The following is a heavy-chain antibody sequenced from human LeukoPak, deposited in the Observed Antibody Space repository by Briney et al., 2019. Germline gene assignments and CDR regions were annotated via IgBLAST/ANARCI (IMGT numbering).Heavy chain of an antibody. CDR1: GFTFSSYS. V-gene: IGHV3-33*01. CDR3: ARENSVAATRSFDF. D-gene: IGHD6-19*01. Sequence: GGSLRLSCSASGFTFSSYSLHWVRQAPGKGPEWVAVTWSAGGNTYVDSVKGRFTVPRDNFRKTLYLQMNSLRGEDTAVYYCARENSVAATRSFDFWGQGTMVAVSS. J-gene: IGHJ3*01. CDR2: TWSAGGN.